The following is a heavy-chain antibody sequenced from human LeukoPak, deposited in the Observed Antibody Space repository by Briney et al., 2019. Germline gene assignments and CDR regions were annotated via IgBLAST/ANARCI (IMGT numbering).Heavy chain of an antibody. D-gene: IGHD1-26*01. J-gene: IGHJ4*02. CDR1: GGSISSYY. Sequence: SETLSLTCTVSGGSISSYYWSWIRQPPGKGLEGFGYINYSGSTNYNPSLTRRVTISVDTSNNQFSLQLSSVTAADTAVYYCGRLKDSGSYSFDYWGQGTLVTVSS. V-gene: IGHV4-59*08. CDR3: GRLKDSGSYSFDY. CDR2: INYSGST.